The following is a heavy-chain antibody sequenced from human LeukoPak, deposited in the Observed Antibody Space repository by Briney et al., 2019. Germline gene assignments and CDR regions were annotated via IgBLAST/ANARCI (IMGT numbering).Heavy chain of an antibody. CDR2: IWYDGSNK. J-gene: IGHJ4*02. D-gene: IGHD3-10*01. Sequence: GGSLRLSCAASGFTFSSYGMHWVRQAPGKGLEWVAVIWYDGSNKCYADSVKGRFTISRDNSKNTLYLQMNSLRAEDTAVYYCARDNYYGSGNDYWGQGTLVTVSS. CDR1: GFTFSSYG. CDR3: ARDNYYGSGNDY. V-gene: IGHV3-33*01.